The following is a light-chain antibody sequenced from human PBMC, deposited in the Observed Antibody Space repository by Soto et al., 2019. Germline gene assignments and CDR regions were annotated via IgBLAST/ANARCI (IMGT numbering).Light chain of an antibody. CDR3: QQYNSYSPTT. Sequence: DIQMTQSPSTLSASVRDRVTITCRASQSISSWLAWYQQKPGKAPKLLIYKASSLESGVPSRFSGSGSGTEFTLTISSLQPDDFATYYCQQYNSYSPTTFGQGTKLEIK. CDR2: KAS. CDR1: QSISSW. J-gene: IGKJ2*01. V-gene: IGKV1-5*03.